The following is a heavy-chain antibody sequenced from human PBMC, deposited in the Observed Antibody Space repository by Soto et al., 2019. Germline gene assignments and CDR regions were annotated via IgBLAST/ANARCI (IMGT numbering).Heavy chain of an antibody. CDR3: VRDGTKTLRDWFDT. CDR1: GASISGFY. V-gene: IGHV4-4*07. D-gene: IGHD1-1*01. Sequence: SETLSLTCTVSGASISGFYWSWIRKSAGRELEWIGRIYATGTTDYNPSLKSRVMMSVDTSKKQFSLKLRSVTAADTAVYYCVRDGTKTLRDWFDTWGQGSSVTVSS. J-gene: IGHJ5*02. CDR2: IYATGTT.